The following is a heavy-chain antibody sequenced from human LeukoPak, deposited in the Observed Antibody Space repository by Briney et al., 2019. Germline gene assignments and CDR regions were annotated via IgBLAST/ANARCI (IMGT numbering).Heavy chain of an antibody. Sequence: PGGSLRLSCAASGFTFSSYAMSWVRQAPGKGLEWISYISSGGSTIYYAGSAEGRFTISRDNARNSLYLQMNSLRAEDTAVYYCVRGSDRLLYDAFDMWGQGTMVTVSS. CDR3: VRGSDRLLYDAFDM. V-gene: IGHV3-48*03. J-gene: IGHJ3*02. CDR1: GFTFSSYA. CDR2: ISSGGSTI. D-gene: IGHD3-9*01.